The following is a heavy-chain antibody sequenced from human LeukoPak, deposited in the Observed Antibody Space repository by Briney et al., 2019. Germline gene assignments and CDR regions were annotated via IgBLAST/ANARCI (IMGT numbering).Heavy chain of an antibody. CDR3: ARLSAACFDP. CDR2: ISHSGAT. V-gene: IGHV4-38-2*01. J-gene: IGHJ5*02. Sequence: PSETLSLTCAVSGFSLSSGFYWGWVRQPPGRGLEYIGHISHSGATHYNPSLMSRATISLDTSKNHFSLKLSSVTAADTAMYFCARLSAACFDPWGQGTLVTVSS. CDR1: GFSLSSGFY.